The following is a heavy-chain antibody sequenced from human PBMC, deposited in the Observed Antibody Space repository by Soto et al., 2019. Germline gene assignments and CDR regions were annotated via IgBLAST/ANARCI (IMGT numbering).Heavy chain of an antibody. CDR2: INPSGGST. CDR1: GYTFTSYY. CDR3: ARDQEPSTLYYDYYYMDV. V-gene: IGHV1-46*03. Sequence: ASVKVSCKASGYTFTSYYIHWVRQAPGQGLEWMGIINPSGGSTSYAQKFQGRVTMTRDTSTSTVYMEVSGLRSEDTAVCYCARDQEPSTLYYDYYYMDVWGKGTTVTVSS. J-gene: IGHJ6*03.